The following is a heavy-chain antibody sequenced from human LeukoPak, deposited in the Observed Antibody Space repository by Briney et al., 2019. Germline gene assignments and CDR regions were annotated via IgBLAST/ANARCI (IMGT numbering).Heavy chain of an antibody. CDR2: INHSGST. CDR1: GGSFSGYY. D-gene: IGHD2-21*02. Sequence: SETLSLTCAVYGGSFSGYYWSWIRQPPGKGLEWIGEINHSGSTNYNPSLKSRVTISVDTSKNQFSLKLSSVTAADTAVYYCALAYCGGDCYSGSDAFDIWGQGTMVTVSS. V-gene: IGHV4-34*01. J-gene: IGHJ3*02. CDR3: ALAYCGGDCYSGSDAFDI.